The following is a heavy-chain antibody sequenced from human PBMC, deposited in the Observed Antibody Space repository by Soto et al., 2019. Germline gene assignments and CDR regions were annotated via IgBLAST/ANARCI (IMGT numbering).Heavy chain of an antibody. V-gene: IGHV1-46*01. J-gene: IGHJ4*02. CDR3: ARPGTQYSGSSSFDY. CDR2: INPSGGCT. D-gene: IGHD1-26*01. CDR1: GYTFTSYY. Sequence: QVQLVQSGAELKKPGASVKVSCKASGYTFTSYYMHCVRQAHGQGLEWMGIINPSGGCTSYAQKFQGRVTMTRDTSTSKGSMELSSLRSEDTAVYYCARPGTQYSGSSSFDYWGQGTLVTVSS.